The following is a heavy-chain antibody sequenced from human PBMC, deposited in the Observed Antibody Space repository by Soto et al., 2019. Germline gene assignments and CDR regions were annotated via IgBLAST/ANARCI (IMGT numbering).Heavy chain of an antibody. Sequence: SETLSLTCTVSGGSISGYYWSWIRQHPGKGLEWIGYIYYSGSTYYNPPLRSRVTISVDTSKNQFSLNLNSVTAADTAVYYCARGKQNYYSMDVWGQGTTVTV. CDR1: GGSISGYY. V-gene: IGHV4-31*03. CDR3: ARGKQNYYSMDV. CDR2: IYYSGST. J-gene: IGHJ6*02.